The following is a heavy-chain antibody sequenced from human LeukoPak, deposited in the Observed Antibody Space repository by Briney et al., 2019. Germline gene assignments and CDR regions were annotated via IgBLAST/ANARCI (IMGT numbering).Heavy chain of an antibody. Sequence: SETLSLTCTVSGGSISSYYWSWIRQPAGKGLEWIGRIYTSGSTNYHPSLKRRVTMSVDTSKNQFSLKLSSVTAANTAVYYCASTSYGDYSINWFDPWGQGTLVTVSS. CDR1: GGSISSYY. CDR2: IYTSGST. D-gene: IGHD4-17*01. J-gene: IGHJ5*02. V-gene: IGHV4-4*07. CDR3: ASTSYGDYSINWFDP.